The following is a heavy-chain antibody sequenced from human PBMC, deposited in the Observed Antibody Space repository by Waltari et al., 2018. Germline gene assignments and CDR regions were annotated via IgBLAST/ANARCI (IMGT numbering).Heavy chain of an antibody. CDR3: ARAYYSSSRPHYYMDV. CDR2: SYHSGST. D-gene: IGHD6-13*01. V-gene: IGHV4-38-2*01. J-gene: IGHJ6*03. Sequence: QVQLQESGPGLVKPSETLSLTCAVSGYSISSGYYWGWIRQPPGKGLEWIGGSYHSGSTYYNPALKSRVTISVDTSKNQFSLKLSSVTAADTAVYYCARAYYSSSRPHYYMDVWGKGTTVTVSS. CDR1: GYSISSGYY.